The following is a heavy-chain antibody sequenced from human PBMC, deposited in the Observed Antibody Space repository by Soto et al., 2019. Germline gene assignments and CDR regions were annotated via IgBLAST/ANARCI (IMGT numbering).Heavy chain of an antibody. CDR2: ISRDGGTK. V-gene: IGHV3-30*03. J-gene: IGHJ4*02. Sequence: QVQLVESGGGVVQPGRSLRLSCAVSGFTVSTYGMHWVRQAPGKGLEWVAVISRDGGTKYYADSVKGRFTISKDNSRNTLFLEMNNLXXXXXXXXXXXXXXXSGYWGQGTLVTVSS. CDR1: GFTVSTYG. CDR3: XXXXXSGY. D-gene: IGHD3-10*01.